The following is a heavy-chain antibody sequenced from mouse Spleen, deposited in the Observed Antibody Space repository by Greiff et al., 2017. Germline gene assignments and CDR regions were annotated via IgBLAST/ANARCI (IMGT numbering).Heavy chain of an antibody. CDR2: ISSGSSTI. V-gene: IGHV5-17*02. D-gene: IGHD1-1*01. J-gene: IGHJ3*01. CDR1: GFTFSSFG. CDR3: ASHYYGSSWFAY. Sequence: EVQRVESGGGLVQPGGSRKLSCAASGFTFSSFGMHWVRQAPEKGLEWVAYISSGSSTIYYADTVKGRFTISRDNPKNTLFLQMTSLRSEDTAMYYCASHYYGSSWFAYWGQGTLVTVSA.